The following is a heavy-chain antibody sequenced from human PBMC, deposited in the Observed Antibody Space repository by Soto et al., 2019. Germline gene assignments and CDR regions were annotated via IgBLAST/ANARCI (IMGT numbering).Heavy chain of an antibody. CDR1: GFTFSNAW. Sequence: GGSMRLCCAASGFTFSNAWMSWVRQAPGKGLEWVGRIKSKTDGGTTDYAAPVKGRFTISRDDSKNTLYLQMNSLKTEDTAVYYCTTIPLGYCSGGSCYDYYYYYGMDVWGQGTTVTVSS. J-gene: IGHJ6*02. CDR2: IKSKTDGGTT. CDR3: TTIPLGYCSGGSCYDYYYYYGMDV. V-gene: IGHV3-15*01. D-gene: IGHD2-15*01.